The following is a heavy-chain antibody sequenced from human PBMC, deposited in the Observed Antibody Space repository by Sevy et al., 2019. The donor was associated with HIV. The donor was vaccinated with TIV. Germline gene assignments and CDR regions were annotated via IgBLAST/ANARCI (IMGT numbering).Heavy chain of an antibody. CDR1: GFTFSSYW. D-gene: IGHD3-10*01. CDR2: INSDGSST. V-gene: IGHV3-74*01. Sequence: GGSLRLSCAASGFTFSSYWMHWVRQAPGKGLVWVSRINSDGSSTSYADSVKGRFTISRYNAKNTLYLQMNSLRAEDTAVYYCARDPAIRGGYYYYGMDVWGQGTTVTVSS. J-gene: IGHJ6*02. CDR3: ARDPAIRGGYYYYGMDV.